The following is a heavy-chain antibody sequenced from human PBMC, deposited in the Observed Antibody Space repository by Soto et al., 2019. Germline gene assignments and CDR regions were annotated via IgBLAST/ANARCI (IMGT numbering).Heavy chain of an antibody. CDR3: ARTGMVRGVSLYYFDC. V-gene: IGHV4-30-2*01. CDR2: IYHSGST. J-gene: IGHJ4*02. D-gene: IGHD3-10*01. Sequence: TSETLSLTCAVSGGSISSGGYSWSWIRQPPGKGLGWIGYIYHSGSTYYNPSLKSRVTISVDRSKNQFSLKLSSVTAADTAVYYCARTGMVRGVSLYYFDCWGQGTLVTVSS. CDR1: GGSISSGGYS.